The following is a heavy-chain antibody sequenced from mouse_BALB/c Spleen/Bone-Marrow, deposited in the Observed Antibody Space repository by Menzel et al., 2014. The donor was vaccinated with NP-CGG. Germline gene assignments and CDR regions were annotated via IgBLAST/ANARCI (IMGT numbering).Heavy chain of an antibody. Sequence: QVHVKQSGAELAKPGASVKMSCKASDYTFTSYWMHWVRQRPGQGLEWIGYIDPSTGYTEYNQRFKDKATLAAVKSSTTAYMQLSSLTSEDSAVYYCARDDYDAFAYWGQGTLVTVSA. V-gene: IGHV1-7*01. D-gene: IGHD2-4*01. CDR1: DYTFTSYW. CDR3: ARDDYDAFAY. CDR2: IDPSTGYT. J-gene: IGHJ3*01.